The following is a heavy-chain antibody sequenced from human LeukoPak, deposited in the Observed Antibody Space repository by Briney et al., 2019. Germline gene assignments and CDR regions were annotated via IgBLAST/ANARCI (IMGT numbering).Heavy chain of an antibody. J-gene: IGHJ4*02. CDR1: GGSISSGGYY. Sequence: SETLSLTCTVSGGSISSGGYYWSWIRQHPGKGLEWIGYIYYSGSTYYNPSLKSRVTISVDTSKNQFSLKLSSVTAADTAVYYCARSPHYDYVWGSYRSRGFDYWGQGTLVTVSS. D-gene: IGHD3-16*02. CDR3: ARSPHYDYVWGSYRSRGFDY. V-gene: IGHV4-31*03. CDR2: IYYSGST.